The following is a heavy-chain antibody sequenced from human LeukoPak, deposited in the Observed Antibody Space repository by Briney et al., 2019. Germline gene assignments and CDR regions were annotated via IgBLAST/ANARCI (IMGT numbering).Heavy chain of an antibody. Sequence: ASVKVSCKASGYTFTGYYMHWVRQAPGRGLEWMGWINPNSGGTNYAQKFQGRVTMTRDTSISTAYTELSRLRSDDTAVYYCARGYSGYDLPYYIDYWGQGTLVTVSS. J-gene: IGHJ4*02. CDR1: GYTFTGYY. CDR2: INPNSGGT. V-gene: IGHV1-2*02. CDR3: ARGYSGYDLPYYIDY. D-gene: IGHD5-12*01.